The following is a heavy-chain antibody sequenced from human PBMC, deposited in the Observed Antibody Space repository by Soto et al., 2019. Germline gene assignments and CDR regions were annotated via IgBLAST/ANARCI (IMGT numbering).Heavy chain of an antibody. Sequence: QVQLQQWGAGLLKPSETLSLTCAVYGGSFSGYYWSWIRQPPGKGLEWIGEINHSGSTNYNPSLKSRGTISVDTSKNQFSLKLSSVTAADTAVYYCARVQWGPSTVVTPHLDYWGQGTLVTVSS. J-gene: IGHJ4*02. CDR1: GGSFSGYY. CDR2: INHSGST. CDR3: ARVQWGPSTVVTPHLDY. V-gene: IGHV4-34*01. D-gene: IGHD4-17*01.